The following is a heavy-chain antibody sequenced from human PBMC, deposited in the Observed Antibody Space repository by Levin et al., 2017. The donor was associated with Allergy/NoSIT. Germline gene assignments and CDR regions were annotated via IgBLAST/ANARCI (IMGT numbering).Heavy chain of an antibody. Sequence: GGSLRLSCAASGFTFSSYWMSWVRQAPGKGLEWVANIKQDGSEKYYVDSVKGRFTISRDNAKNSLYLQMNSLRAEDTAVYYCAREDYCSSTSFWCSLRRKYYYYGMDGWGQGTTVTVSS. CDR2: IKQDGSEK. D-gene: IGHD2-2*01. CDR1: GFTFSSYW. V-gene: IGHV3-7*01. J-gene: IGHJ6*02. CDR3: AREDYCSSTSFWCSLRRKYYYYGMDG.